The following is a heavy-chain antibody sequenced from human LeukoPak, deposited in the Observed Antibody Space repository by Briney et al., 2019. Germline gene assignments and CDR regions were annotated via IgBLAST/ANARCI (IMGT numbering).Heavy chain of an antibody. CDR2: IYYSGST. V-gene: IGHV4-39*07. D-gene: IGHD2-15*01. CDR3: ARGFCSGGSCYSNYYYYYYMDV. Sequence: SETLSLTCTVSGGSISSYYWGWIRQPPGKGLEWIGSIYYSGSTYYNPSLKSRVTISVDTSKNQLSLKLSSVTAADTAVYYCARGFCSGGSCYSNYYYYYYMDVWGKGTTVTVSS. CDR1: GGSISSYY. J-gene: IGHJ6*03.